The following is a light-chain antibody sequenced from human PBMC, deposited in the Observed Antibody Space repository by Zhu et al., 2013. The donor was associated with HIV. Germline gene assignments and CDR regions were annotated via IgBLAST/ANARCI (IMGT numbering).Light chain of an antibody. V-gene: IGKV4-1*01. CDR2: WAS. CDR1: QSVLYSSNNKNY. J-gene: IGKJ4*01. Sequence: DIVMTQSPDSLAVSLGERATINCKSSQSVLYSSNNKNYLAWYQQKPGQPPKLLIYWASTRESGVPDRFSGSGSGTDFTLTISSLQAEDVAVYYCQQYYSFGGGTKVEI. CDR3: QQYYS.